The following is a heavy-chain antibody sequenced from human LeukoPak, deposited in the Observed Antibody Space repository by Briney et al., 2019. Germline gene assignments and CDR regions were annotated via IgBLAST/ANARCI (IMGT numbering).Heavy chain of an antibody. CDR1: GFTFSSYS. CDR3: ARAKFDSSRYYYRGFDI. D-gene: IGHD3-22*01. Sequence: GGSLRLSCAASGFTFSSYSMNWVRQAPGKGLEWVSSISSSSSYIYYADSVKGRFTISRDNAKNSLYLQMNSLRAEDTAVYCCARAKFDSSRYYYRGFDIWGQGTMVTVSS. CDR2: ISSSSSYI. V-gene: IGHV3-21*01. J-gene: IGHJ3*02.